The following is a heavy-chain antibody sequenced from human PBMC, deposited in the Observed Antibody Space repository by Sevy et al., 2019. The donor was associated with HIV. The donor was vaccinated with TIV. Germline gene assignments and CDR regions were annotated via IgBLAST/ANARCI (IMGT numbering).Heavy chain of an antibody. J-gene: IGHJ6*02. Sequence: GGSLRLSCAASGFTFSSYGMHWVRQAPGKGLEWVAVIWYDGSNKYYADSVKGRFTISRDNSKNTLYLQMNGLRAEDTAVYYCARDFGLYYYGSWEIRLQYYYYGMDVWGQGTTVTVSS. CDR1: GFTFSSYG. CDR3: ARDFGLYYYGSWEIRLQYYYYGMDV. CDR2: IWYDGSNK. D-gene: IGHD3-10*01. V-gene: IGHV3-33*01.